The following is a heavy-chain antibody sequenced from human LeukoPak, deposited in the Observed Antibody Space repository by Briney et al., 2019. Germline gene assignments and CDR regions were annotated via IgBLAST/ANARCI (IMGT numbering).Heavy chain of an antibody. CDR3: AREMGIQYSSGWYWYFDL. CDR2: ISSSGSTI. CDR1: GFTFSSYA. V-gene: IGHV3-48*03. Sequence: PGRSLRLSCGASGFTFSSYAMSWVRQAPGKGLEWVSYISSSGSTIYYADSVKGRFTISRDNAKNSLYLQMNSLRAEDTAVYYCAREMGIQYSSGWYWYFDLWGRGTLVTVSS. D-gene: IGHD6-19*01. J-gene: IGHJ2*01.